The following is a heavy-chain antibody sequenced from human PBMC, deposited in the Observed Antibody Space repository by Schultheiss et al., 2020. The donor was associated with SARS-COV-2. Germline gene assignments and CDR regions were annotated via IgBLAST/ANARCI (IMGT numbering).Heavy chain of an antibody. CDR3: AREVDGVITYYFDY. Sequence: GGSLRLSCAASGFTFSSYDMHWVRQATGKGLEWVSAIGTAGDTYYPDSVKGRFTISRDNAKNSLYLQMNSLRAEDTAVYYCAREVDGVITYYFDYWGQGTLVTVSS. CDR2: IGTAGDT. CDR1: GFTFSSYD. V-gene: IGHV3-13*01. J-gene: IGHJ4*02. D-gene: IGHD3-22*01.